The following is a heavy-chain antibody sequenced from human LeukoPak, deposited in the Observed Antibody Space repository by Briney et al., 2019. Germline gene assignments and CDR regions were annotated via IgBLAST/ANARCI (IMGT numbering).Heavy chain of an antibody. V-gene: IGHV4-39*07. CDR1: GGSISSSSYY. CDR3: ARDYLRADTSSSDRVGFDP. D-gene: IGHD6-6*01. Sequence: SETLSLTCTVSGGSISSSSYYWGWIRRPPGKGLEWIGSIYYSGITYYNPSLKSRVTISVDTSKNQVSLKLSSVTAADTAVYYCARDYLRADTSSSDRVGFDPWGQGTLVTVAS. J-gene: IGHJ5*02. CDR2: IYYSGIT.